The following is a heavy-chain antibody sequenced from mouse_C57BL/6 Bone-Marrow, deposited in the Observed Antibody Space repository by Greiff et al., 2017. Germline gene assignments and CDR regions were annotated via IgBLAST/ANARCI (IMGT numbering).Heavy chain of an antibody. V-gene: IGHV1-59*01. Sequence: QVQLQQPGAELVRPGTSVKLSCKASGYTFTSYWMHWVKQRPGQGLEWIGVIDPSDSYTNYNQKFKGKATLTVDTSSSTAYMQLSSLTSEDSAVYDCSRPPYSAWDFDVWGTGTTVTVSS. CDR3: SRPPYSAWDFDV. J-gene: IGHJ1*03. D-gene: IGHD2-12*01. CDR1: GYTFTSYW. CDR2: IDPSDSYT.